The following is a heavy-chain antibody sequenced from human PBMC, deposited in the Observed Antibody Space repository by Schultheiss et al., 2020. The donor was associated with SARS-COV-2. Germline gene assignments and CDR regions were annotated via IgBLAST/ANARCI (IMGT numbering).Heavy chain of an antibody. Sequence: GGSLRLSCQGSGYSFTTYWIGWVRQMPGKGLEWMGVIHPGDSDTRYSPSFQGQVTISADKSISTAYLQWSSLKASDTAMYYCARHRPLVYYDRSGYHYYYYGMDVWGQGTSVTVSS. D-gene: IGHD3-22*01. CDR1: GYSFTTYW. V-gene: IGHV5-51*01. J-gene: IGHJ6*02. CDR3: ARHRPLVYYDRSGYHYYYYGMDV. CDR2: IHPGDSDT.